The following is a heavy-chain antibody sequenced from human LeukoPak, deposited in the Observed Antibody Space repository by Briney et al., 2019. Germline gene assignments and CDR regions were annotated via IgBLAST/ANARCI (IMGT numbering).Heavy chain of an antibody. CDR2: IYYSGST. Sequence: SETLSLTCTVSGYSISSGYYWGWIRQPPGKGLEWIGSIYYSGSTYYNPSLKSRVTISVDTSKNQFSLKLSSVTAADTAVYYCARHSVFSRGYGGISSGGYFDYWGQGTLVTVSS. CDR3: ARHSVFSRGYGGISSGGYFDY. D-gene: IGHD4-23*01. CDR1: GYSISSGYY. J-gene: IGHJ4*02. V-gene: IGHV4-38-2*02.